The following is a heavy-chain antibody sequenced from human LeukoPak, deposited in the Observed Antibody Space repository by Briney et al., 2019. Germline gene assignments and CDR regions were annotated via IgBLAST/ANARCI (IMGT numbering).Heavy chain of an antibody. V-gene: IGHV3-7*01. J-gene: IGHJ3*02. CDR3: ARVPYSSSWDDAFDI. D-gene: IGHD6-13*01. CDR1: GFTFSSYW. Sequence: GGSLRLSCAAYGFTFSSYWMSWVRQAPGKGLEWVANIKQDGSEKYYVDSVKGRFTISRDNAKNSLYLQMNSLRAEDTAVYYCARVPYSSSWDDAFDIWGQGTMVTVSS. CDR2: IKQDGSEK.